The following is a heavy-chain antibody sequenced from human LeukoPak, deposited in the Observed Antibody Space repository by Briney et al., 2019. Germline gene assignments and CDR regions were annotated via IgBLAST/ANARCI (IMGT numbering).Heavy chain of an antibody. CDR3: ARDYEYASDI. CDR1: GFKFSSHG. Sequence: PGGSLRLSCVASGFKFSSHGMNWVRQAPGKGLEWVSHINDNSRNIDYADSVTGRFTISRDNAKNSQYLQMNNLRAEDTAVYYCARDYEYASDIWGQGAMVTVSS. V-gene: IGHV3-48*01. J-gene: IGHJ3*02. CDR2: INDNSRNI. D-gene: IGHD3-3*01.